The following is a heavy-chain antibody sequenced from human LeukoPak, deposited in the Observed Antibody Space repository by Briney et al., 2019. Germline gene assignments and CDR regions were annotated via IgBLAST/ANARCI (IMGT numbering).Heavy chain of an antibody. Sequence: ASVKVSCKASGYTFTSYAMHWVRQAPGQRLEWMGWINAGNGNTKYSQKFQGRVTITRDTSASTAYMEVSSLRSEDTAVYYCASGEVGVVYRAGGRYYYYYHAMDVWGQGTTVTVSS. CDR1: GYTFTSYA. CDR3: ASGEVGVVYRAGGRYYYYYHAMDV. J-gene: IGHJ6*02. CDR2: INAGNGNT. D-gene: IGHD2-15*01. V-gene: IGHV1-3*01.